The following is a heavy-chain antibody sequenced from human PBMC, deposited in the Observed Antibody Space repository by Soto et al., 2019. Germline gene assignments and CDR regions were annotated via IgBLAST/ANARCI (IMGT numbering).Heavy chain of an antibody. Sequence: GGSLRLSCAASGFTFSSYGMHWVRQAPGKGLEWVAVISYDGSNKYYANSVKGRITISRDNSKNTLNLQMNSLRAEDTAVYYSAKEVGYQLLGTHYYYFYGMEVCGLYTMVTVSS. J-gene: IGHJ6*02. D-gene: IGHD2-2*01. CDR3: AKEVGYQLLGTHYYYFYGMEV. V-gene: IGHV3-30*18. CDR1: GFTFSSYG. CDR2: ISYDGSNK.